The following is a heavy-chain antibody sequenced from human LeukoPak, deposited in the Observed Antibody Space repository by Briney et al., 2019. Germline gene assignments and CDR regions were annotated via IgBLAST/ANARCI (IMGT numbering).Heavy chain of an antibody. V-gene: IGHV1-18*01. D-gene: IGHD3-22*01. J-gene: IGHJ4*02. CDR3: ARPSRYYYDSSGYLLYY. CDR1: GYTFTSYG. CDR2: ISAYNGNT. Sequence: ASVSVSCKASGYTFTSYGISWVRQAPGQGLEWMGWISAYNGNTNYAQKLQGRVTMTTDTSTSTAYMELRSLRSDDTAVYYCARPSRYYYDSSGYLLYYWGQGTLATVSS.